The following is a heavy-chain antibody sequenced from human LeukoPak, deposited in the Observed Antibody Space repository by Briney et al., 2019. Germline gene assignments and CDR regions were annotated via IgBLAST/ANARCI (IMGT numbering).Heavy chain of an antibody. D-gene: IGHD1-7*01. Sequence: GGSLRLSCAASGFTVSSNYMSWVRQAPGEGLVWVSRMNSDGSTTNYADSVKGRFTISRDNAKSTLYLQMNNLRVEDTAVYYCATAGNYRFDNWGQGTLVTVSP. CDR3: ATAGNYRFDN. CDR1: GFTVSSNY. CDR2: MNSDGSTT. J-gene: IGHJ4*02. V-gene: IGHV3-74*01.